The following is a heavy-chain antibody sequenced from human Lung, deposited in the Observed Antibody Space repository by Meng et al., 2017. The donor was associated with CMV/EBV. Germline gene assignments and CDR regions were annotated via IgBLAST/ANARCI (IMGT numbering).Heavy chain of an antibody. CDR1: GYSVTSYW. V-gene: IGHV5-51*01. CDR2: IYPGDADT. D-gene: IGHD4-17*01. J-gene: IGHJ4*02. CDR3: ARLVASTVSHFDY. Sequence: KGAGYSVTSYWIGWVRQMPEKGLEWMGIIYPGDADTRYSPSFQGQVTISADKSISTAYLQWSRLKASDTAMYYCARLVASTVSHFDYWGQGTLVTVSS.